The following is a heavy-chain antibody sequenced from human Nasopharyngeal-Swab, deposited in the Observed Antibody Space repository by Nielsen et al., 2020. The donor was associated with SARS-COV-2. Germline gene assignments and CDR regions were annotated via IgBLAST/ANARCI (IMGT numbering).Heavy chain of an antibody. J-gene: IGHJ3*01. CDR3: ARIQQQLPGIV. Sequence: LRLSCAISGDSVSNNRAAWSWIRQSPSGGLEWLGRTYYRSQWNYDYADSVRGRVTVNPATSRNQVSLHLNSVTPEDTAVYYCARIQQQLPGIVWGQGTMVIVSS. D-gene: IGHD6-13*01. CDR2: TYYRSQWNY. CDR1: GDSVSNNRAA. V-gene: IGHV6-1*01.